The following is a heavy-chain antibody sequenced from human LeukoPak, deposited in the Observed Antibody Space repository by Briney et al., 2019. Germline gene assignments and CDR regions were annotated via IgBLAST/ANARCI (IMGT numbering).Heavy chain of an antibody. D-gene: IGHD6-6*01. CDR1: GGSISSSSYY. V-gene: IGHV4-39*07. Sequence: SETLSLTCTVSGGSISSSSYYWGWLRQPPGKGLEWIGSIYYSGSTYYNPSLKSRVTISVDTSKNQFSLKLSSVTAADTAVYYCARDRPATVPYWGQGTLVTVSS. CDR3: ARDRPATVPY. J-gene: IGHJ4*02. CDR2: IYYSGST.